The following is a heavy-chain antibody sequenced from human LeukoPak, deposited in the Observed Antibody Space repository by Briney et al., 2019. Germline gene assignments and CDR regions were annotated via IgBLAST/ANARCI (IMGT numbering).Heavy chain of an antibody. D-gene: IGHD3-10*01. CDR1: GGSISSSNR. J-gene: IGHJ6*04. V-gene: IGHV4-4*02. CDR2: IYHSGST. Sequence: SGTLSLTCAVPGGSISSSNRWSWVRQPPGKGLEWIGEIYHSGSTNYNPSLKSRVTISVDKSKNQFSLKLSSVTAADTAVYYCARTLWFGELFAVRHGLNYYYGMDVWGKGTTVTVSS. CDR3: ARTLWFGELFAVRHGLNYYYGMDV.